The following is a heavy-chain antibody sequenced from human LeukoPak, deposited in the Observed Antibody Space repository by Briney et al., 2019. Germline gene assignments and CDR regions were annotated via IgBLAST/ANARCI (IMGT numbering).Heavy chain of an antibody. V-gene: IGHV3-74*01. CDR1: DCSFSNYW. D-gene: IGHD6-19*01. Sequence: GGSLRLSCAAADCSFSNYWMHWVRQAPGKVLVLVSRTNTDGRSTTYADSVKGRFTSSRDNAKTTLYLQMNSLRAEDTALYYCARGLGYSSGWYYAFDIWGQGTMVTVSS. CDR2: TNTDGRST. J-gene: IGHJ3*02. CDR3: ARGLGYSSGWYYAFDI.